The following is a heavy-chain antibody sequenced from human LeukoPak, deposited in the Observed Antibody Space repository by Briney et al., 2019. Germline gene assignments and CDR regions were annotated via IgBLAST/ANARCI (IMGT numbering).Heavy chain of an antibody. CDR3: ARDGDYDSSEYYFDY. CDR2: IIPIFGTA. CDR1: GGTFSSYA. Sequence: SVKVSCKASGGTFSSYAISWVRQAPGQGLEWMGRIIPIFGTANYAQKFQGRVTVTTDESTSTAYMELSSLRSEDTAVYYCARDGDYDSSEYYFDYWGQGTLVTVSS. D-gene: IGHD3-22*01. J-gene: IGHJ4*02. V-gene: IGHV1-69*05.